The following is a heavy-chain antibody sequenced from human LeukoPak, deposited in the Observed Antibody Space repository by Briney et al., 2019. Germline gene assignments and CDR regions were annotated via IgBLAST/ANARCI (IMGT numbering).Heavy chain of an antibody. D-gene: IGHD5-24*01. CDR1: GFIVSDNY. V-gene: IGHV3-53*01. J-gene: IGHJ4*02. CDR2: VYSGGTT. CDR3: ARGGDGSKHAFDS. Sequence: GGSLRLSCIASGFIVSDNYMSWVRQAPGKGLEWVSIVYSGGTTSYAGSVKGRFTNSRDNSKNMVYLQMTALRADDSAVYYCARGGDGSKHAFDSWGQGTLVTVSS.